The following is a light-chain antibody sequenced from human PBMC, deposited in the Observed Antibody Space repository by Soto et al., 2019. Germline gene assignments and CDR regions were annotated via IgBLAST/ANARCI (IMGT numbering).Light chain of an antibody. Sequence: SYELTQPSSVSVAPGKTASITCGGNNIGSLSVHWFQQKPGQAPILVIYYDSDRPSGIPERFSGSNSGNAATLTISRVEAGDEADYYCQVWDSSSDHVVFGGGTQLTVL. CDR3: QVWDSSSDHVV. V-gene: IGLV3-21*04. CDR2: YDS. J-gene: IGLJ2*01. CDR1: NIGSLS.